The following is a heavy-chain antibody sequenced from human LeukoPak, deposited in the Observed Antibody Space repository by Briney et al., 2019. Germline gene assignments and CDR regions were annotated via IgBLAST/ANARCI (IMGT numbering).Heavy chain of an antibody. V-gene: IGHV4-59*01. D-gene: IGHD1-26*01. CDR1: GGSISSYY. J-gene: IGHJ6*02. Sequence: SETLSLTCTVSGGSISSYYWSWIRQPPVKGLEWIGYIYYSGSTNYNPSLKSRVTISVDTSKNQFSLKLSSVTAADTAVYYCAGGYYYYGMDVWGQGTTVTVSS. CDR2: IYYSGST. CDR3: AGGYYYYGMDV.